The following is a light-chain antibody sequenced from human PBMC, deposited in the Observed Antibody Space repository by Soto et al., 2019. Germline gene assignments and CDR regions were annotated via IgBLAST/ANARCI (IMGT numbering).Light chain of an antibody. CDR3: AAWDDSLSGVI. CDR2: KNN. Sequence: QSVLTQPPSASGTPGQRVTNSCSGSSSSIGINYVYWYQQLPGTAPKLLIYKNNQRPSGVPDRFSGSKSGTSASLAISGLRSEDEADYHCAAWDDSLSGVIFGGGTKVTVL. J-gene: IGLJ2*01. V-gene: IGLV1-47*01. CDR1: SSSIGINY.